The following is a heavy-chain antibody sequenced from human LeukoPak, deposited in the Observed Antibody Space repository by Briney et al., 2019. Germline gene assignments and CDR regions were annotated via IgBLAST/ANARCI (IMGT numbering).Heavy chain of an antibody. D-gene: IGHD5-12*01. Sequence: PGGSLRLSCAASGFTFDDYGLSWVRQAPGKGLEWVSGINWNGGSTGYADSVKGRFTISRDNAKNSLYLQMNGLRAEDTALYYCARVTYYDSLYYFDYWGQGTLVTVSS. V-gene: IGHV3-20*04. CDR1: GFTFDDYG. J-gene: IGHJ4*02. CDR2: INWNGGST. CDR3: ARVTYYDSLYYFDY.